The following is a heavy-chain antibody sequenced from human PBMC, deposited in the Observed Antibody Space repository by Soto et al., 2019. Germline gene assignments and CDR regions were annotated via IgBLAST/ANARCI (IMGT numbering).Heavy chain of an antibody. CDR1: GDSVRNQY. CDR3: ARTLDYGHMDV. J-gene: IGHJ6*03. CDR2: IYRSGST. V-gene: IGHV4-4*09. D-gene: IGHD3-16*01. Sequence: QVQMQESGPGLVKPSETLSLTCTVSGDSVRNQYWSWIRRPPGRGLEWIGYIYRSGSTKYNPSLKSRLTISVDTSKNQFSVKLSSVTAADTAVYYCARTLDYGHMDVWGKGTTVTVSS.